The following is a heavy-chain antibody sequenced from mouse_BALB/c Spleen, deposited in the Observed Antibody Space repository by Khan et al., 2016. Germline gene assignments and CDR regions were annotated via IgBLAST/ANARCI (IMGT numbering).Heavy chain of an antibody. CDR2: ISYSGST. CDR1: GYSITSDYA. J-gene: IGHJ3*01. CDR3: ASGFAY. Sequence: EVQLVESGPGLVKPSQSLSLTCTVTGYSITSDYAWNWIRQFPGNKLEWMGYISYSGSTSYNPSLKSRISITRDTSNNQFFLQLNSVTTADTARYYCASGFAYWGQGTLVTVSA. V-gene: IGHV3-2*02.